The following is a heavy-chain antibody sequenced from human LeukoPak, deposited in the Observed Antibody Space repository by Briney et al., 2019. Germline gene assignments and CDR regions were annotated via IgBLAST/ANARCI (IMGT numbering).Heavy chain of an antibody. D-gene: IGHD6-19*01. CDR3: ARGRKAGTYVFDY. CDR1: GDTFSSYA. CDR2: IIPIFGTA. J-gene: IGHJ4*02. Sequence: GASVKVSCKASGDTFSSYAISWVRQAPGQGREWMGGIIPIFGTANYAQKFQGRVTITSDESTSTAYVELTSLRSEDTAVYYCARGRKAGTYVFDYWGQGTLVTVSS. V-gene: IGHV1-69*13.